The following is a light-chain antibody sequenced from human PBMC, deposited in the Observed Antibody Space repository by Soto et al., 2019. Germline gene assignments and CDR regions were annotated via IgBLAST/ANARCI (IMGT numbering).Light chain of an antibody. CDR3: QQYGNSPQT. Sequence: EIVMTQSPATLSVSPGERATLSCRASQSVSSYLAWYQQKPGQAPRLLIYGASSRATGIPDRFSGSGSGTDFTLTSSRLEPEDFAVYYCQQYGNSPQTFGQGTKVDIK. J-gene: IGKJ1*01. CDR2: GAS. V-gene: IGKV3-20*01. CDR1: QSVSSY.